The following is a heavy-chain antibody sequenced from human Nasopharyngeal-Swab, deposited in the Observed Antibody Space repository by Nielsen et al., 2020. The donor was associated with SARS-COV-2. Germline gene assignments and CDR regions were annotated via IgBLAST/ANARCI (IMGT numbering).Heavy chain of an antibody. J-gene: IGHJ5*02. V-gene: IGHV4-34*01. Sequence: SETLSLTCAVYGRSLSGYYSRWLRQPPGKGLEWIGEINHSGSTNYNPSLKSRVNISVDTSKNQFSLKLSSVTAADTAVYYCARGRGSSGLTYNWFDPWGQGTLVTVSS. CDR1: GRSLSGYY. CDR2: INHSGST. CDR3: ARGRGSSGLTYNWFDP. D-gene: IGHD6-19*01.